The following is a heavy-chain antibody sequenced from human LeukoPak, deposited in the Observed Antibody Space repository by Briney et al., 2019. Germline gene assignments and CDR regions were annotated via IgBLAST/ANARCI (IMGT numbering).Heavy chain of an antibody. CDR2: ISDSGNT. J-gene: IGHJ4*02. CDR3: AKAPVTTCRGAYCYPFDY. CDR1: GFTLSSYA. D-gene: IGHD2-21*01. Sequence: GGSLRLSCAASGFTLSSYAMSWARQAPGKGLEWVSAISDSGNTYHADSVKGRFTISRDSSKNTLFLQMNRLRPEDAAVYYCAKAPVTTCRGAYCYPFDYWGQGTLVTVSS. V-gene: IGHV3-23*01.